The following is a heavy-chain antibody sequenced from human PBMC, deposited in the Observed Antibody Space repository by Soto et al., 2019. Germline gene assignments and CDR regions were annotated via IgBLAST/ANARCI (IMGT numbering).Heavy chain of an antibody. Sequence: GGSLRLSCTASGFTFGDYAMSWFRQAPGKGLEWVGFIRSKAYGGTTEYAASVKGRFTISRDDSKSIAYLQMNSLKTEDTAVYYCTRYYDYIWGSSPDAFDIWGQGTMVTVSS. CDR3: TRYYDYIWGSSPDAFDI. J-gene: IGHJ3*02. CDR1: GFTFGDYA. V-gene: IGHV3-49*03. D-gene: IGHD3-16*01. CDR2: IRSKAYGGTT.